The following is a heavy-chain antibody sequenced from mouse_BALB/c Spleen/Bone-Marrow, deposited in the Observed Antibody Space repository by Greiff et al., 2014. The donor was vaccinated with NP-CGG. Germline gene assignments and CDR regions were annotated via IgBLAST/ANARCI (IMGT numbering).Heavy chain of an antibody. D-gene: IGHD1-1*01. V-gene: IGHV1-54*01. CDR3: ARSGYYGSSYYFDY. J-gene: IGHJ2*01. CDR2: INPGSGGT. Sequence: QVQLQQPGAELVRPGTSVKVSCKASGYAFTNYLIEWVKQRPGQGLEWIGVINPGSGGTNHNEKFKGKATLTADKSSSTAYMQLSGLTSDDSAVYFCARSGYYGSSYYFDYWGQGTTLTVSS. CDR1: GYAFTNYL.